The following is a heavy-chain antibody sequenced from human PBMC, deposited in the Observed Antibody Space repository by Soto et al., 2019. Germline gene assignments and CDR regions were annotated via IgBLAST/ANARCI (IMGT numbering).Heavy chain of an antibody. Sequence: GWSLRLSCAASGFTVKNYQMNWVRQAPGKGLEWVSVIYSGGVTYYPDSVKGRFTTIRDTSKNTVYLQMNSLRADDTAMYYCARDPSTTGYYGLDVWGKGTKVTVSS. J-gene: IGHJ6*04. CDR2: IYSGGVT. CDR1: GFTVKNYQ. V-gene: IGHV3-53*01. CDR3: ARDPSTTGYYGLDV.